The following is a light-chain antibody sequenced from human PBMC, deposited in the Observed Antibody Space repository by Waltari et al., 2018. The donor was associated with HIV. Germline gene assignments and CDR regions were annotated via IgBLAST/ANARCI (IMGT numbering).Light chain of an antibody. V-gene: IGLV3-1*01. CDR1: ALQSRY. CDR3: QAWAGGTGSEGV. CDR2: QDG. Sequence: SYELTQPPSVSVSPGQTASIACSGDALQSRYVSWYQKRPGQSPVLVVFQDGKRPSGIPERFSCSNSGNTATLTISGNQAMDEADYFCQAWAGGTGSEGVFGGGTKLTVL. J-gene: IGLJ2*01.